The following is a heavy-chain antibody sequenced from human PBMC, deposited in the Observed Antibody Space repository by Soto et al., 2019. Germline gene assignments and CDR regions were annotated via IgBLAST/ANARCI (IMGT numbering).Heavy chain of an antibody. J-gene: IGHJ4*02. Sequence: PSETLCLTCTVLGGSISSYCWSWIRHPPGKGLEWIGYIYYSGSTNYNPSLKSRVTISVDTSKNQFSLKLSSVTAADTAVYYCARRYGGNFDYWGQGTLVTVSS. D-gene: IGHD3-16*01. CDR3: ARRYGGNFDY. CDR1: GGSISSYC. V-gene: IGHV4-59*01. CDR2: IYYSGST.